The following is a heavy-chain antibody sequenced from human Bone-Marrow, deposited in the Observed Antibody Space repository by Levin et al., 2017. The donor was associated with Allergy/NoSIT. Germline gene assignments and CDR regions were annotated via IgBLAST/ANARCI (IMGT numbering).Heavy chain of an antibody. CDR2: IYYNSYT. D-gene: IGHD1-20*01. CDR1: GASINSTHYY. J-gene: IGHJ5*02. Sequence: SCTVSGASINSTHYYWGWIRQPPGKGLEWIGTIYYNSYTYYNPSLKSRVTISKDTSKNQFSLKLSSVTAADTAVYCCARLADNWNVNWFDPWGQGTLVTVSS. CDR3: ARLADNWNVNWFDP. V-gene: IGHV4-39*07.